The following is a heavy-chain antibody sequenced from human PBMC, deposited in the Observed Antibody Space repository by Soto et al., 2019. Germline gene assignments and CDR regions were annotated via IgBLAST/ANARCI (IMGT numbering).Heavy chain of an antibody. CDR3: ARGYCSSTSCQYYFDF. Sequence: GASVKVSCKASGYTFTGYAIHWVRQAPGQRHEWMRWVNGGNGDTKYSQKFQGRVTITRDTSASTAYMELTSLGSEDTAVYHCARGYCSSTSCQYYFDFWGQGTLVTVSS. D-gene: IGHD2-2*01. CDR1: GYTFTGYA. V-gene: IGHV1-3*01. J-gene: IGHJ4*02. CDR2: VNGGNGDT.